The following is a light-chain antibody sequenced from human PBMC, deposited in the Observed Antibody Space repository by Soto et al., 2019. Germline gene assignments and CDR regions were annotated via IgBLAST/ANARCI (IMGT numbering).Light chain of an antibody. J-gene: IGKJ4*01. Sequence: DSVLTQSPATLSLSPGERATLSCRASQSVSSYLAWYQQKPGQAPRLLIYDASIRATGIPARFSGSGSGTDFTLTISSLEPEDFAVYYCQQGSNWPPGLTFGGGTKVDIK. CDR2: DAS. CDR1: QSVSSY. CDR3: QQGSNWPPGLT. V-gene: IGKV3-11*01.